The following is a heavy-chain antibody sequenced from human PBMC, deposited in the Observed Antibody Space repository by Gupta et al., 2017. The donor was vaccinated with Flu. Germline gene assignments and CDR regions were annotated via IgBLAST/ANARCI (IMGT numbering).Heavy chain of an antibody. V-gene: IGHV3-23*01. D-gene: IGHD3-22*01. CDR1: GFTFSSYA. Sequence: EVQLLESGGGLVQPGGSLRLSCAASGFTFSSYAMSWVRQAPGKGLEWVSAISGSGGSTYYADSVKGRFTISRDNSKNTLYLQMNSLRAEDTAVYYCARNYDSSGYYYVYFDYWGQGTLVTVSS. CDR2: ISGSGGST. CDR3: ARNYDSSGYYYVYFDY. J-gene: IGHJ4*02.